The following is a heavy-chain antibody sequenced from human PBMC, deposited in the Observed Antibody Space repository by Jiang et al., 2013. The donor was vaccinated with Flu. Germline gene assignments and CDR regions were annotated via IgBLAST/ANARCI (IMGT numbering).Heavy chain of an antibody. Sequence: SGPGLVKPSETLSLTCTVSGDSISNDIYYWNWVRQPAGRGLEWIGRIFTSGSTNYSPSLKGRVTISLDTSKNQFSLHLTSVTAADTAAYFCAAIVTAGPSYFYYGEDVWGRGTTVSVSS. J-gene: IGHJ6*02. V-gene: IGHV4-61*02. CDR1: GDSISNDIYY. D-gene: IGHD2-21*01. CDR2: IFTSGST. CDR3: AAIVTAGPSYFYYGEDV.